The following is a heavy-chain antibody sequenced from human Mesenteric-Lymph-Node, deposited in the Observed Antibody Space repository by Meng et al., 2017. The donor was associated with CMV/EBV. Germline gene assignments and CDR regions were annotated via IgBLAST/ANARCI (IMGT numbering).Heavy chain of an antibody. CDR2: IYSCGST. V-gene: IGHV3-53*01. D-gene: IGHD3-10*01. J-gene: IGHJ4*02. CDR3: AKDYYGSGSYFDY. Sequence: GESLKISCAASGFTVSSNYMSWVRQAPGKGLEWVSVIYSCGSTYYADSVKGRFTISRDNSKNTLYLQMNSLRAEDTAVYYCAKDYYGSGSYFDYWGQGTLVTVSS. CDR1: GFTVSSNY.